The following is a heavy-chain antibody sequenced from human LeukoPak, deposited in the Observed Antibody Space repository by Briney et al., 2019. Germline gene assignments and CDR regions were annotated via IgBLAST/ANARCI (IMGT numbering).Heavy chain of an antibody. Sequence: SETLSLTCTVSGVSFSTYYWSWIRQPPGKGLEWIGYIYSSGSTSYNPSLESRVIISVDTSKIQFSLKVSSVTAADTAVYYCARSAGDLWGQGTLVTVSS. J-gene: IGHJ5*02. V-gene: IGHV4-59*01. CDR3: ARSAGDL. CDR1: GVSFSTYY. CDR2: IYSSGST.